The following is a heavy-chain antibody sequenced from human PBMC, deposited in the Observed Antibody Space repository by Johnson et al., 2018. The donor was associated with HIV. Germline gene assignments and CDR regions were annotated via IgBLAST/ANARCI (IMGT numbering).Heavy chain of an antibody. D-gene: IGHD6-6*01. CDR3: AKCVYSSASWMLFDI. J-gene: IGHJ3*02. CDR1: GFTFSIYD. Sequence: EQLVESGGGVVQPGRSLRLSCAASGFTFSIYDMHWVRQAPEKGLEWVADIKCDGSDKYYVDSVKGRLTISRDNAKNSLYLQVNSLRAEDTAVYYFAKCVYSSASWMLFDIWGQGTMVTVSS. V-gene: IGHV3-52*01. CDR2: IKCDGSDK.